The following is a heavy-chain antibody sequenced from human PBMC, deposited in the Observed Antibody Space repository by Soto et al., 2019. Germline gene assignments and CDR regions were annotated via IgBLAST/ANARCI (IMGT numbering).Heavy chain of an antibody. CDR2: ISAYNGNT. CDR3: ARDSGYVDYEAFVDV. CDR1: GYTFTSYG. D-gene: IGHD4-17*01. Sequence: QVQLVQSGAAVKKPAASVQVSCKASGYTFTSYGISWVRQAPGQGLEWMGWISAYNGNTNYAQKLQGRVTMTTDTSTRTAYMELRSLRSDDTAVYYCARDSGYVDYEAFVDVWGQGTTVTVSS. J-gene: IGHJ6*02. V-gene: IGHV1-18*01.